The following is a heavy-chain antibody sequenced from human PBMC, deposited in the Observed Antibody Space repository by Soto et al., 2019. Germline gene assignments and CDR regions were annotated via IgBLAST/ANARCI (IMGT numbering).Heavy chain of an antibody. Sequence: SETLSLTCTVSGGSISSYYWSWIRQPPGKGLEWIGYIYYSGSTNYNPSLKSRVTISVDTSKNQFSLKLSSVTAADTAVYYCARSRDYYDSTPGYWGQGTLVTVSS. V-gene: IGHV4-59*01. CDR3: ARSRDYYDSTPGY. D-gene: IGHD3-22*01. CDR2: IYYSGST. CDR1: GGSISSYY. J-gene: IGHJ4*02.